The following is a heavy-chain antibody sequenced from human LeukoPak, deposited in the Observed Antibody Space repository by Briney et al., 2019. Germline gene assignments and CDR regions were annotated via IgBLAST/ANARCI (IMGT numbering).Heavy chain of an antibody. CDR2: IYYSGST. D-gene: IGHD3-22*01. J-gene: IGHJ4*02. V-gene: IGHV4-59*01. Sequence: PSETLSLTCTVSGGSISSYYWSWIRQPPGKGLEWIGYIYYSGSTNYNPSLKSRVTISVDTSKSQFSLKLSSVTAADTAVYYCARALERYYYDSSGYYAHFDYWGQGTLVTVSS. CDR1: GGSISSYY. CDR3: ARALERYYYDSSGYYAHFDY.